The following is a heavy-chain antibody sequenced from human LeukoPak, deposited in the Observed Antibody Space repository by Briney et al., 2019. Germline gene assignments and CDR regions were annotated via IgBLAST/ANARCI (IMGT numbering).Heavy chain of an antibody. CDR3: AKGGVAVTGRFDY. CDR2: ISVSGSST. Sequence: SGGSLRLSCGASGFIFSSYAMSWVRQAPGKGLEWVSIISVSGSSTYYADSVKGRFTISRDNSKSTLFLQMNSLRAEDTAVYYCAKGGVAVTGRFDYWGQGTLVTVSS. D-gene: IGHD6-19*01. J-gene: IGHJ4*02. CDR1: GFIFSSYA. V-gene: IGHV3-23*01.